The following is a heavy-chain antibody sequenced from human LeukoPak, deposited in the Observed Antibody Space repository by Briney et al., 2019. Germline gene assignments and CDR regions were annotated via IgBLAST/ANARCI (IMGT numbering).Heavy chain of an antibody. V-gene: IGHV3-23*01. CDR1: GFIFSIST. D-gene: IGHD2-2*01. Sequence: GGSLRLSCAASGFIFSISTMHWVRQAPGKGLEWVSGISDGTYYADSVKGRFTISRDNSRNTLYLQMDSLRAEDTAVYYCAKGRAYSSTSCFDYWGQGALVTVSS. CDR2: ISDGT. CDR3: AKGRAYSSTSCFDY. J-gene: IGHJ4*02.